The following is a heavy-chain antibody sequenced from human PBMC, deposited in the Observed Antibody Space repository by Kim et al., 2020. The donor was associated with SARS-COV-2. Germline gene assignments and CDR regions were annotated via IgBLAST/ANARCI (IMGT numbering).Heavy chain of an antibody. V-gene: IGHV3-21*01. J-gene: IGHJ6*02. CDR1: GFTFSSYS. CDR3: ARGGIAAAGTTYYYYYGMDV. D-gene: IGHD6-13*01. CDR2: ISSSSYI. Sequence: GGSLRLSCAASGFTFSSYSMNWVRQAPGKGLEWVSSISSSSYIYYADSVKGRFTISRDNAKNSLYLQMNSLRAEDTAVYYCARGGIAAAGTTYYYYYGMDVWGQGTTVTVSS.